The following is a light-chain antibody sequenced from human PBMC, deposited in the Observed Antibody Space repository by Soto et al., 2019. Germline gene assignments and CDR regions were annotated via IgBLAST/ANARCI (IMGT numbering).Light chain of an antibody. CDR2: GAS. CDR3: QQYGSSHQPIT. Sequence: EIVLTQSPGTLSLSPGERATLSCRASQSVSSSYLAWYQQKPGQAPRLLIYGASSRATGIPDRFSGSGSGTDFTLTISRLEPEDFAVYYCQQYGSSHQPITFGQGTRLEIK. V-gene: IGKV3-20*01. J-gene: IGKJ5*01. CDR1: QSVSSSY.